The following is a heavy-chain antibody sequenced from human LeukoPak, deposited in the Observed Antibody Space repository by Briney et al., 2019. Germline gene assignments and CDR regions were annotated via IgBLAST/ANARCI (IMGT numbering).Heavy chain of an antibody. J-gene: IGHJ4*02. CDR2: ISYDGSNK. Sequence: GRSLRLSCAASGFTFSSYGMHWVRQAPGKGLEWVAVISYDGSNKYYADSVKGRFTISRDNSKNTLYLQMNSLRAEDTAVYYCAKWFDDILTGRPYFDYWGRGTLVTVSS. D-gene: IGHD3-9*01. CDR1: GFTFSSYG. CDR3: AKWFDDILTGRPYFDY. V-gene: IGHV3-30*18.